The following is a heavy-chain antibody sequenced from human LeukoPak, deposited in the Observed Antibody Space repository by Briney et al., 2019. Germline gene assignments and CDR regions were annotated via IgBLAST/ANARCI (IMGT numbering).Heavy chain of an antibody. CDR2: IYNSGST. CDR3: AKMTVTSGGMDV. Sequence: SETLSLTCTVSGGSDSGYYWSWIRQPPGKGLEWIGYIYNSGSTSYNPSLESRVTILVDKSRNQLSLRLTSVTAADTAVYYCAKMTVTSGGMDVWGQGTTVTVSS. V-gene: IGHV4-4*09. CDR1: GGSDSGYY. J-gene: IGHJ6*02. D-gene: IGHD4-4*01.